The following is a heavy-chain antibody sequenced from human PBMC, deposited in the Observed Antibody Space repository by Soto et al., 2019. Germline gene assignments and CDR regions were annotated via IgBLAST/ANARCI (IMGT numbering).Heavy chain of an antibody. V-gene: IGHV4-34*01. J-gene: IGHJ6*02. CDR2: INHSGST. Sequence: SETLSLTSAVDGGSLSGYYLSLIRQPPGKGLEWIGEINHSGSTNYNPSLKSRVTISVDTSKNQFSLKLSSVTAADTAVYYCARVWGIQVVPAAIHYYGMDVWGQGTTVTVSS. CDR1: GGSLSGYY. D-gene: IGHD2-2*01. CDR3: ARVWGIQVVPAAIHYYGMDV.